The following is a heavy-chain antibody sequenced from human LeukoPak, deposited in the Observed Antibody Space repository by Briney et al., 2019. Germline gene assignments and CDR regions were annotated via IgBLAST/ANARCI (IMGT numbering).Heavy chain of an antibody. Sequence: PGASVKVSCKASGYTFTGYYMHWVRQAPGQGLEWMGWINPNSGGTNYAQKFQGRVTMTRDTSISTAYMALSRLRSDDTGVYYCARGQKIAVAGTGWFDPWGQGTLVTVSS. D-gene: IGHD6-19*01. V-gene: IGHV1-2*02. CDR1: GYTFTGYY. J-gene: IGHJ5*02. CDR3: ARGQKIAVAGTGWFDP. CDR2: INPNSGGT.